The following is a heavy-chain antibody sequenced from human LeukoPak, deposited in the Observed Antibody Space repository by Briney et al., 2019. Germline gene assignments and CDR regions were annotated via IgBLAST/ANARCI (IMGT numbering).Heavy chain of an antibody. V-gene: IGHV4-34*01. CDR2: INHSGST. J-gene: IGHJ4*02. CDR1: GGSFSGYY. D-gene: IGHD5-18*01. Sequence: SETLSLTCAVYGGSFSGYYWSWIRQPPRKGLEWIGEINHSGSTNYNPSLKSRVTISVDTSKNQFSLKLSSVTAADTAVYYCARRSPRYRYGRFDYWGQGTLVTVSS. CDR3: ARRSPRYRYGRFDY.